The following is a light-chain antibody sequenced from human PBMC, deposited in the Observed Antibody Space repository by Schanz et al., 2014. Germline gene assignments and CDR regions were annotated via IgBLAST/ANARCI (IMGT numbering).Light chain of an antibody. CDR2: SNN. CDR1: RSNIGSNS. V-gene: IGLV1-44*01. J-gene: IGLJ1*01. CDR3: AAWDGSLIGYV. Sequence: QSVLAQPPSASETPGQRVSISCSGGRSNIGSNSVNWYQQLPGTAPKLVIYSNNRRPSGVPDRFSGSKSGTSASLAISGLQSEDEADYYCAAWDGSLIGYVFGTGTKLTVL.